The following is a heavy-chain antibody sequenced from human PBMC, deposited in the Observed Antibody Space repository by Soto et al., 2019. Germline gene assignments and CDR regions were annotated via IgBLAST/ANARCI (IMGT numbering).Heavy chain of an antibody. Sequence: ASVKVSCKASGYTFTSYGISWVRQAPGQGLEWMGWISAYNGNTNYAQKLQGRVTMTTDTSTSTAYMELGSLRSDDTAVYYCARQYYYDSSGRGHWFDSRGQGTLVTVSS. V-gene: IGHV1-18*01. CDR2: ISAYNGNT. J-gene: IGHJ5*01. CDR3: ARQYYYDSSGRGHWFDS. CDR1: GYTFTSYG. D-gene: IGHD3-22*01.